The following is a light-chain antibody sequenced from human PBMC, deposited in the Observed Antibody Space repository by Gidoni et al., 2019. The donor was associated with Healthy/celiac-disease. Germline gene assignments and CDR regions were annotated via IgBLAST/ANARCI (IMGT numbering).Light chain of an antibody. CDR3: SQALQTPGT. CDR2: LCS. V-gene: IGKV2-28*01. J-gene: IGKJ1*01. CDR1: QSFLHSNEYNY. Sequence: DIVMPQSPFSLPVPPGEPATNSCTSSQSFLHSNEYNYLAWYLQKPGQSPHLLIYLCSTRSAGGPDEFSGGGSGGKVTLKISRGEAEDVVVDYCSQALQTPGTFGQGTKVEIK.